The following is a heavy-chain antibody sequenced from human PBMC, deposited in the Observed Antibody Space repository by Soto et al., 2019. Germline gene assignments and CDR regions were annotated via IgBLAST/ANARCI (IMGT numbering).Heavy chain of an antibody. D-gene: IGHD5-18*01. V-gene: IGHV4-61*08. CDR3: AKIPVDTYMINWFDP. Sequence: PSETLSLTCTVSGGSVSSGDYYWSWIRQPPGKGLEWIGYIYYSGSTNYNPSLESRVSISLDTSKNQFSLRLTSVTAADTAVYYCAKIPVDTYMINWFDPWGPGTLVAVSS. CDR2: IYYSGST. CDR1: GGSVSSGDYY. J-gene: IGHJ5*02.